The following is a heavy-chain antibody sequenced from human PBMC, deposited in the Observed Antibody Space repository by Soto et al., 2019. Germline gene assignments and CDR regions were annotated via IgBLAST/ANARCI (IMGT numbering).Heavy chain of an antibody. CDR3: ARGATIFGVVDWFDP. Sequence: AAVKVSCKASGYTFTSYYMHWVRQAPGQGLEWMGIINPSGGSTSYAQKFQGRVTMTRDTSTSTVYMELSSLRSEDTAAYYCARGATIFGVVDWFDPWGQGTLVTVSS. CDR2: INPSGGST. CDR1: GYTFTSYY. D-gene: IGHD3-3*01. V-gene: IGHV1-46*01. J-gene: IGHJ5*02.